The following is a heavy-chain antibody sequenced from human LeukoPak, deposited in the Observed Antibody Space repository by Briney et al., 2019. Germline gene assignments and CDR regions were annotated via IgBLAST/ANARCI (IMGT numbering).Heavy chain of an antibody. CDR1: GGTFSSHA. J-gene: IGHJ4*02. CDR2: IIPILGLR. Sequence: TSVKVSCKASGGTFSSHAINWVRQAPGQGLEWMGRIIPILGLRNYAQKFQGRVTISADKSTSTAYMDVTSLRSEDTAVYYCARGRGSRTGSNGDYLDYWGQGTLVTVSS. CDR3: ARGRGSRTGSNGDYLDY. D-gene: IGHD1-1*01. V-gene: IGHV1-69*04.